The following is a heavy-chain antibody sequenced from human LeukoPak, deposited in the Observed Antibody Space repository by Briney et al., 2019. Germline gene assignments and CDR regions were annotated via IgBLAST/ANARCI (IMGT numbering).Heavy chain of an antibody. J-gene: IGHJ6*03. Sequence: GASVKVSCKASGYTFTSYDINWVRQATGQGLEWMGWMNPNSGNTGYAQKFQGRVTMTRNTSISTAYMELSSLRSEDAAVYYCARADRCYCSSTSCYTRGRSGGYYYYYMDVWGKGTTVTVSS. CDR1: GYTFTSYD. CDR2: MNPNSGNT. V-gene: IGHV1-8*01. CDR3: ARADRCYCSSTSCYTRGRSGGYYYYYMDV. D-gene: IGHD2-2*02.